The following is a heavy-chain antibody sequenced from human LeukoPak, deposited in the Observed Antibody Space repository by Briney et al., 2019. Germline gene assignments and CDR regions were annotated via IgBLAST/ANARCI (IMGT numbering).Heavy chain of an antibody. J-gene: IGHJ4*02. Sequence: SQTLSLTCAISGDSVSSNSAAWNWIRQSPSRGLEWLGRTYYRSKLYNDYAVSVKSRITINPDTSKNQFSLQLNSVTPEDTAVYYCARARNVLWYSSGWYEDVGGFDYWGQGTLVTVSS. V-gene: IGHV6-1*01. CDR2: TYYRSKLYN. CDR1: GDSVSSNSAA. D-gene: IGHD6-19*01. CDR3: ARARNVLWYSSGWYEDVGGFDY.